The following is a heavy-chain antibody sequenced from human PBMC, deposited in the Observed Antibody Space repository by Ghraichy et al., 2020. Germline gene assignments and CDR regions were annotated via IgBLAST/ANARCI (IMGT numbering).Heavy chain of an antibody. CDR2: IYPGDSQT. CDR3: ARFSGSKLEQNRFDP. CDR1: GYGFYGYW. J-gene: IGHJ5*02. D-gene: IGHD1-26*01. Sequence: GESLNISCKGSGYGFYGYWIGWVRQMPGKGLEWMGIIYPGDSQTRYSPSFQGQVTMSADKSISTAYLQWSSLKASDTAIYYCARFSGSKLEQNRFDPWGQGTVVTVSS. V-gene: IGHV5-51*01.